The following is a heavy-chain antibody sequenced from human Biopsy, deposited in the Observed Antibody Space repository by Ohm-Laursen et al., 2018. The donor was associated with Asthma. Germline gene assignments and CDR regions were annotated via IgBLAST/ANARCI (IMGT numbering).Heavy chain of an antibody. CDR3: VKDIRLQLWGFDS. Sequence: SLRLSCSASGFTFDDYAMHWVRQAPGKGLEWVSGVSWNSGSIDYADSVKGRFTISRDNAKNSLYLQMNSLRGADTALYYCVKDIRLQLWGFDSWGQGTLATVSS. CDR1: GFTFDDYA. J-gene: IGHJ4*02. CDR2: VSWNSGSI. D-gene: IGHD6-13*01. V-gene: IGHV3-9*01.